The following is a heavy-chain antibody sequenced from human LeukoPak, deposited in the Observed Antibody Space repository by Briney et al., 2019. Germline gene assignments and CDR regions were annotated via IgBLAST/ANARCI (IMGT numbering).Heavy chain of an antibody. Sequence: SETLSLTCTVSGGSISSYYWSWIRQPPGKGLEWIGCIYYSGSTNYNPSLKSRVTISVDTSKNQFSLKLSSVTAADTAVYYCARPRWDDYGDLYFDYWGQGTLVTVSS. D-gene: IGHD4-17*01. CDR1: GGSISSYY. V-gene: IGHV4-59*08. CDR2: IYYSGST. J-gene: IGHJ4*02. CDR3: ARPRWDDYGDLYFDY.